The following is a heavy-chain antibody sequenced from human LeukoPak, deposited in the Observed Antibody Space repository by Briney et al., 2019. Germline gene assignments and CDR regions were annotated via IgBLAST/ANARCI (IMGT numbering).Heavy chain of an antibody. J-gene: IGHJ6*02. CDR1: GGSISSYY. CDR2: TYYSGST. D-gene: IGHD5-18*01. V-gene: IGHV4-59*08. CDR3: ATSPEYSYDPLDV. Sequence: SETLSLTCTVSGGSISSYYWSWIRQPPGKGLEWIGYTYYSGSTNYNPSLKSRVTISVDTSKNQFSLKLSSVTAADTAVYYCATSPEYSYDPLDVWGQGTTVTVSS.